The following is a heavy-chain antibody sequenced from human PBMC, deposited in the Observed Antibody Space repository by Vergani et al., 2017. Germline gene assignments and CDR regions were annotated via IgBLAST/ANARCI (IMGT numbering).Heavy chain of an antibody. CDR3: ARGINWAYFDY. CDR2: IWYDGSNK. CDR1: GFTFSNYG. Sequence: QVQLVESGGGVVQPGRSLRLSCAASGFTFSNYGMHWVRQAPGKGLEWVAVIWYDGSNKYYADSVKGRFTVSRDNSKNTFYLQMNSLRAEDTAVYYCARGINWAYFDYWGQGTLVTVPS. J-gene: IGHJ4*02. V-gene: IGHV3-33*01. D-gene: IGHD7-27*01.